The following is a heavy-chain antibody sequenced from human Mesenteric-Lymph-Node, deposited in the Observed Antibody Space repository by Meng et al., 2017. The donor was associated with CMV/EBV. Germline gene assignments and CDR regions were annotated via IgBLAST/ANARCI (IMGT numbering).Heavy chain of an antibody. CDR3: AKDADYDSSGYALGY. Sequence: GESLKISCAASGFTFSSYAMSWVRQAPGKGLEWVSVIYSGGSSTYCADSVKGRFTISRDNSKNTLYLQMNSLRAEDTAVYYCAKDADYDSSGYALGYWGQGTLVTVSS. CDR1: GFTFSSYA. J-gene: IGHJ4*02. D-gene: IGHD3-22*01. V-gene: IGHV3-23*03. CDR2: IYSGGSST.